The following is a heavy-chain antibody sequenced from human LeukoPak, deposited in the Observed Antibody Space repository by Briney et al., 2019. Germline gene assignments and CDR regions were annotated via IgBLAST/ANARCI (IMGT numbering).Heavy chain of an antibody. CDR2: IYPGDSDT. Sequence: PGESLKISCKGSGYSFTSYWIGWVRQMPGKGLEWMGIIYPGDSDTRYSPSFQGQVTISADKSISTAYLQWSSLKASDTAMYSCARLRDIVVVPAAGFDYWGQGTLVTVSS. J-gene: IGHJ4*02. CDR3: ARLRDIVVVPAAGFDY. D-gene: IGHD2-2*01. CDR1: GYSFTSYW. V-gene: IGHV5-51*03.